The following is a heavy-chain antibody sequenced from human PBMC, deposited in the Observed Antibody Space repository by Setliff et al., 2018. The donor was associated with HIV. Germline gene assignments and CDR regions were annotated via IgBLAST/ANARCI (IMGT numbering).Heavy chain of an antibody. CDR2: INAGNGNT. D-gene: IGHD3-3*01. Sequence: ASVKVSCKASGYTFTNYAIHWVRQAPGQTLEWMGWINAGNGNTKYSQKFQGRVTITRDTSASTAYMELSSLRSEDTAVYYCARGRDAYTFGVSDYWGPGTLVTVSS. CDR1: GYTFTNYA. V-gene: IGHV1-3*01. J-gene: IGHJ4*02. CDR3: ARGRDAYTFGVSDY.